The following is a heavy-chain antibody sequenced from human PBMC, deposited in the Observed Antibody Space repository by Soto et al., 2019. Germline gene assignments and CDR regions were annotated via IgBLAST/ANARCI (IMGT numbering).Heavy chain of an antibody. Sequence: PGGSLRLSCAASGFTFSSYAMSWVRQAPGKGLEWVSAISGSGGSTYYADSVKGRFTISRDNSKNTLYLQMNSLRAEDTAVYYCAKEGGRGTTYYYYGMDVWGQGTTVTVSS. CDR2: ISGSGGST. CDR3: AKEGGRGTTYYYYGMDV. V-gene: IGHV3-23*01. J-gene: IGHJ6*02. D-gene: IGHD1-1*01. CDR1: GFTFSSYA.